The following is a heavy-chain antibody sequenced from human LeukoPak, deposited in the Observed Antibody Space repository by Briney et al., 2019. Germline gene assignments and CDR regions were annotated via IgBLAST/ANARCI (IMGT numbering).Heavy chain of an antibody. CDR2: ISWNSGSI. CDR3: AKARGAVAGYYFDY. D-gene: IGHD6-19*01. Sequence: PGGSLRLSCAASGFTFDDYAMHWVRQAPGKGLEGVSGISWNSGSIDYADSVKGRFTISRENAKNSLYLQMNSLRAEDTALYSCAKARGAVAGYYFDYWGQGTLVTVSS. CDR1: GFTFDDYA. J-gene: IGHJ4*02. V-gene: IGHV3-9*01.